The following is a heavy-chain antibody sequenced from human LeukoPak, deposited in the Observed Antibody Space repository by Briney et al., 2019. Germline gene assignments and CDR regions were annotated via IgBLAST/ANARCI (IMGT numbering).Heavy chain of an antibody. J-gene: IGHJ4*02. D-gene: IGHD2-21*01. CDR2: IYYSGST. CDR1: GGSISSSSYY. V-gene: IGHV4-39*07. CDR3: ARGGVITALGY. Sequence: SETLSLTCTVSGGSISSSSYYWGWIRQPPGKGLEWIGSIYYSGSTYYNPSLKSRVTISVDTSKNQFSLKLSSVTAADTAVYYCARGGVITALGYWGQGTLVTVSS.